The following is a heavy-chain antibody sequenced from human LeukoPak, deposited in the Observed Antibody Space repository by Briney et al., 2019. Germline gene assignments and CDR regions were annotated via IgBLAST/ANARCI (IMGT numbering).Heavy chain of an antibody. Sequence: GRSLRLSCAASGFTFDDYAMHWVRQAPGKGLEWVSGISWNSGSIGYADSVKGRFTISRDNAKNSLYLQMNSLRAEDTALYYCAKDSRRGITDAFDIWGQGTMVTVSS. CDR2: ISWNSGSI. D-gene: IGHD1-14*01. CDR1: GFTFDDYA. V-gene: IGHV3-9*01. J-gene: IGHJ3*02. CDR3: AKDSRRGITDAFDI.